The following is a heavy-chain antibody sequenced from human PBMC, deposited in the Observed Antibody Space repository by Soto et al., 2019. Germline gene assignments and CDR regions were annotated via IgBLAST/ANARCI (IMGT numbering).Heavy chain of an antibody. CDR3: AGIGEDVYYGMDV. Sequence: PWETLSLTCSGSGGSMRSYYWNWLRQPAGKGLEWIGRIYSRGDTNYNPSVKSRVTMSVDTSKNEFSLRLNSVTAADTAVYYCAGIGEDVYYGMDVWGQGTTVTVSS. D-gene: IGHD2-21*01. V-gene: IGHV4-4*07. CDR1: GGSMRSYY. J-gene: IGHJ6*02. CDR2: IYSRGDT.